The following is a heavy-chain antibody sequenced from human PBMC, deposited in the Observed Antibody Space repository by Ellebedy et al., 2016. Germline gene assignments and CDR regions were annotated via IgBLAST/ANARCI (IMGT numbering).Heavy chain of an antibody. J-gene: IGHJ4*02. CDR3: AREHYDSSGYYDY. Sequence: GGSLRLSCAASGFTFSSYSMNWVRQAPGKGLEWVSVIYSGGSTYYADSVKGRFTISRDNSKNTLYLQMNSLRAEDTAVYYCAREHYDSSGYYDYWGQGTLVTVSS. V-gene: IGHV3-53*01. D-gene: IGHD3-22*01. CDR1: GFTFSSYS. CDR2: IYSGGST.